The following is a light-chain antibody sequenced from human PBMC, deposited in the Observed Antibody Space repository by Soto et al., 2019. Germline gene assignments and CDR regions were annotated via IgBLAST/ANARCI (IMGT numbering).Light chain of an antibody. V-gene: IGKV1-6*01. Sequence: AIQMTKFPSSLSASVGDRVTLTFRASQDIRSDLGWYQQRPGKAPNLLIYATSTIQSGAPSRFSGSGSGTDFTLTISSLHPEDFATYYCLQDNKYPLTFGGETKVDIK. J-gene: IGKJ4*01. CDR1: QDIRSD. CDR2: ATS. CDR3: LQDNKYPLT.